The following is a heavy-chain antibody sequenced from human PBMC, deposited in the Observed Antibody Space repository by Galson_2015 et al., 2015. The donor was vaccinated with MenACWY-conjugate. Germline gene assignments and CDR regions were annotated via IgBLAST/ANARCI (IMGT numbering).Heavy chain of an antibody. D-gene: IGHD3/OR15-3a*01. CDR1: GFTFSTYA. J-gene: IGHJ5*01. V-gene: IGHV3-23*01. Sequence: SLRLSCAASGFTFSTYAMSWVRQAPGKGLVWVSGITNGADIAYYADSVKGLFTITIDTSKNTLTLQMTRKSVEDTAVYFCAKRLEGSDFSSFDSWGQGTLVTVSS. CDR2: ITNGADIA. CDR3: AKRLEGSDFSSFDS.